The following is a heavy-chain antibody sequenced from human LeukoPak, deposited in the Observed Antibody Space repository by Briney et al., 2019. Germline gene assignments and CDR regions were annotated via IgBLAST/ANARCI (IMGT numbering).Heavy chain of an antibody. Sequence: PGGSLRLSCEASGFTFSIFLMHWVRQAPGKGLEWVALISSGSEKYYADSVKGRFTISRDNSKNMLYLQMNGLRADDTAVYYCARDLELSAVYYFDSWGQGTLVIVSS. CDR2: ISSGSEK. V-gene: IGHV3-30*04. J-gene: IGHJ4*02. D-gene: IGHD3-3*01. CDR3: ARDLELSAVYYFDS. CDR1: GFTFSIFL.